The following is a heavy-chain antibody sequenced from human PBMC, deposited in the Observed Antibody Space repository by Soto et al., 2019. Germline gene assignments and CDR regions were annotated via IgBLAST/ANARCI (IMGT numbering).Heavy chain of an antibody. CDR1: GGSISSYY. CDR3: ARDGGYSSGWYDFDY. D-gene: IGHD6-19*01. CDR2: IYYSGST. Sequence: SETLSLTCTVSGGSISSYYWSWIRQPPGKGLEWIGYIYYSGSTNYNPSLKSRVTISVDTSKNQFSLKLSSVTAADTAVYYCARDGGYSSGWYDFDYWGQGTLLTVSS. J-gene: IGHJ4*02. V-gene: IGHV4-59*01.